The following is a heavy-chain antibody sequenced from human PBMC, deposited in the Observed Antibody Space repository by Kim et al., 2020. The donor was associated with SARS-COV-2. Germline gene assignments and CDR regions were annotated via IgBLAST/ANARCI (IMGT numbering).Heavy chain of an antibody. V-gene: IGHV1-69*13. CDR1: GCTFSSYA. CDR3: ARVALDCRRTSCLTPYYYYKGG. J-gene: IGHJ6*03. CDR2: IIPIFGTA. Sequence: SVKVSCKASGCTFSSYAISWVRQAPGQGLEWMGGIIPIFGTANYAQKFQGRVTITADESTSTAYMELSSLRSEDTAVYYCARVALDCRRTSCLTPYYYYKGGWGQGDTV. D-gene: IGHD2-2*01.